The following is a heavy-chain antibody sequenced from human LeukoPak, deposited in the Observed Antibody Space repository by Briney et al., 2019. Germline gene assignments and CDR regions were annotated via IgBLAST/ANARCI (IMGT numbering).Heavy chain of an antibody. D-gene: IGHD5-18*01. J-gene: IGHJ4*02. CDR2: IYYSGST. CDR1: GGSISSYY. Sequence: SETLSLTCTVSGGSISSYYWSWIRQPPGKGLEWIGYIYYSGSTNYNPSLKSRVTISVDTSKNQFSLKLSSVTAADTAVYYCARARRGYTIDYWGQGTLVTVSS. CDR3: ARARRGYTIDY. V-gene: IGHV4-59*01.